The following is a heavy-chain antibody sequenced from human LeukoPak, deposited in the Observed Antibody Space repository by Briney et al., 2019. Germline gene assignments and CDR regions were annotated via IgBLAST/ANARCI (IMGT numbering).Heavy chain of an antibody. CDR2: IYYSGST. CDR3: ARATDGDYFYYGMDV. D-gene: IGHD4-17*01. CDR1: GGSISSGGYY. V-gene: IGHV4-31*03. J-gene: IGHJ6*02. Sequence: SQTLSLTCTVSGGSISSGGYYWSWLRQHPGKGLEWIGYIYYSGSTYYNPSLKSRVTISVDTSKNQFSLKLSSVTAADTAVYYCARATDGDYFYYGMDVWGQGTTVTVSS.